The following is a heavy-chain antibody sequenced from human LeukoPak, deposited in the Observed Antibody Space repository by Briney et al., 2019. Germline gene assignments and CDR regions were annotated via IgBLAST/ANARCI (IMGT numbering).Heavy chain of an antibody. CDR1: GGSISSYY. CDR3: ARCMVRGCSDY. Sequence: PSETLSLTCTVSGGSISSYYWSWIRQPPGKGLEWIGYIYYSGSTNYNPSLKSRVTISVDTSKNQFSLKLSSVTAADTAVYYCARCMVRGCSDYWGQGTLVTVSS. V-gene: IGHV4-59*08. J-gene: IGHJ4*02. CDR2: IYYSGST. D-gene: IGHD3-10*01.